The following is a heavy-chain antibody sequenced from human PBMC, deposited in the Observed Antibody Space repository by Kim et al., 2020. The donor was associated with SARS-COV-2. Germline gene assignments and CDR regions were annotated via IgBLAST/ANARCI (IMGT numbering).Heavy chain of an antibody. CDR1: GYTFTSYD. V-gene: IGHV1-8*01. D-gene: IGHD6-13*01. CDR3: ARGSSRSPLAAALQIYYYYYGMDA. J-gene: IGHJ6*02. CDR2: MNPNSGNT. Sequence: ASVKVSCKASGYTFTSYDINWVRQATGQGLEWMGWMNPNSGNTGYAQKFQGRVTMTRNTSISTAYMELSSLRSEDTAVYYCARGSSRSPLAAALQIYYYYYGMDAWGQGTTVTVSS.